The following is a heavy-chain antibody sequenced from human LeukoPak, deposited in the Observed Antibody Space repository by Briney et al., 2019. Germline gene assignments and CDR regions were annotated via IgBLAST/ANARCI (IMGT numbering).Heavy chain of an antibody. CDR1: GFTFSSYG. J-gene: IGHJ6*02. D-gene: IGHD1-26*01. V-gene: IGHV3-33*01. CDR3: ARDIVGATLYYYYGMDV. CDR2: IWYDGSNK. Sequence: PGGSLRLSCAASGFTFSSYGMHWVRQAPGKGLEWVAVIWYDGSNKYYADSVKGRFTISRDNSKNTLYLQMNSLRAEDTAVYYCARDIVGATLYYYYGMDVWGQGTTVTVSS.